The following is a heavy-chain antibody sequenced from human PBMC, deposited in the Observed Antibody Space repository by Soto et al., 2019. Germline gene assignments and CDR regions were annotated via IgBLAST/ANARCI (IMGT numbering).Heavy chain of an antibody. J-gene: IGHJ4*02. CDR2: IYYSGST. CDR1: GGSISSSSYY. V-gene: IGHV4-39*01. CDR3: ARGYASSWYHYY. D-gene: IGHD6-13*01. Sequence: QLQLQESGPGLVKPSETLSLTCTVSGGSISSSSYYWGWIRQRPGKGLEWIGSIYYSGSTYYNPSLKSRVTISVDTAKNQFSLKLSSVTAADTAVYYCARGYASSWYHYYWGQGTLVTVSS.